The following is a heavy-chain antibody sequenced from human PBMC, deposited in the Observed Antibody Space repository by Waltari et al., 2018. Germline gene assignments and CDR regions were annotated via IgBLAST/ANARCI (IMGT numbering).Heavy chain of an antibody. J-gene: IGHJ3*02. CDR1: GGSISSGSYY. D-gene: IGHD4-17*01. V-gene: IGHV4-61*02. CDR3: ARTPLSDYGGLRDAFDI. CDR2: IYTSVST. Sequence: QVQLQESGPGLVKPSQTLSLTCTVSGGSISSGSYYWSWIRPPAGKGLEWIGRIYTSVSTNYNPSLKSRVTISVDTSKNQFSLKLSSVTAADTAVYYCARTPLSDYGGLRDAFDIWGQGTMVTVSS.